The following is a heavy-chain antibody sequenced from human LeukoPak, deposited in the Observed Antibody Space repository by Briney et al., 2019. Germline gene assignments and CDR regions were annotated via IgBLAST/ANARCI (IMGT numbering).Heavy chain of an antibody. CDR2: IYYSGSN. Sequence: SETLSLTCSVSGGSISGYYWSWIRQPPGKGLEWIGYIYYSGSNNYNPSLESRAALSVDTSKNHFSLTLSFVTVAYTAVYYCARSTTSGLLGGYLDDWGRGTLVTVSS. CDR1: GGSISGYY. J-gene: IGHJ4*02. V-gene: IGHV4-59*01. CDR3: ARSTTSGLLGGYLDD. D-gene: IGHD1-26*01.